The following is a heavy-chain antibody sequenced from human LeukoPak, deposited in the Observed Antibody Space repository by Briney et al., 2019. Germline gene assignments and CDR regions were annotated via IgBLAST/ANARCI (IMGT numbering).Heavy chain of an antibody. CDR1: GGSISSYY. J-gene: IGHJ4*02. CDR3: ARGGPYYYDSSGYWYYFDY. V-gene: IGHV4-4*07. D-gene: IGHD3-22*01. Sequence: SETLSLTCTVSGGSISSYYWSWIRQSPGKGLEWIGRVYPSGSTNYNPPLKSRVTMSVDTSKNQFSLKLSSVTAADTAVYYCARGGPYYYDSSGYWYYFDYWGQGTLVTVSS. CDR2: VYPSGST.